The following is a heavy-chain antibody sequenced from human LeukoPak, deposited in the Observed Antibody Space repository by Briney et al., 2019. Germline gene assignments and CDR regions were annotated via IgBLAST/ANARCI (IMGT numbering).Heavy chain of an antibody. Sequence: GGSLRLSCAASGFTFSYYGMSWVRQTPGKGLEWVSAFSGSGGRTYYADSVKGRFTISRDNSKNMLYLQMNSLRVEDTAVYYCAKHPSGYCYDHFDYWGQGTLVTVSS. J-gene: IGHJ4*02. CDR3: AKHPSGYCYDHFDY. V-gene: IGHV3-23*01. D-gene: IGHD3-22*01. CDR2: FSGSGGRT. CDR1: GFTFSYYG.